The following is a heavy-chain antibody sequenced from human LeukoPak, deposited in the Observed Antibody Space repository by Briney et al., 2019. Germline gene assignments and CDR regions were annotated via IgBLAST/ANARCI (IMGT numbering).Heavy chain of an antibody. CDR3: ARHVRLQPFDY. D-gene: IGHD1-1*01. CDR1: GGSMNSYY. J-gene: IGHJ4*02. CDR2: IYYSGST. Sequence: ASATQSLTRNDSGGSMNSYYLSWIRQPPGNGLEWIGYIYYSGSTTYNPSLKSRVTISVDTSKNQFSLKLSSVTAADTAVYYCARHVRLQPFDYWGQGTLVTVSS. V-gene: IGHV4-59*08.